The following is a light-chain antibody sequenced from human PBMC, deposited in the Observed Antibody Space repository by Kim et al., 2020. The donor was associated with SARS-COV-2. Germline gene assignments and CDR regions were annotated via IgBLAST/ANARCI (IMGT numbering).Light chain of an antibody. CDR1: KLGDKY. V-gene: IGLV3-1*01. CDR3: KAWDSSTVV. Sequence: SYELTQLPSVSVSPGQTASITCSGDKLGDKYACWYQQKPGQSPVLVIYQDSKRPSGIPERFSGSNSGNTATLTISGTQAMDEADYYCKAWDSSTVVFGGG. J-gene: IGLJ2*01. CDR2: QDS.